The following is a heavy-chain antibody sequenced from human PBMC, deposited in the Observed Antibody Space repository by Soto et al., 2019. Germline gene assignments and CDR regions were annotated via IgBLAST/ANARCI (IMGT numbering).Heavy chain of an antibody. J-gene: IGHJ6*03. CDR1: GFTFSSYA. Sequence: GGSLRLSCAASGFTFSSYAMHWVRQAPGKGLEWVSTISGSAIIKYYADSVKGRFTISRDNSKNTVYLEMNSLRAEDTAVYYCAKVGSTWRGGSYYMDVWGEGTPVTVSS. D-gene: IGHD1-1*01. CDR2: ISGSAIIK. V-gene: IGHV3-23*01. CDR3: AKVGSTWRGGSYYMDV.